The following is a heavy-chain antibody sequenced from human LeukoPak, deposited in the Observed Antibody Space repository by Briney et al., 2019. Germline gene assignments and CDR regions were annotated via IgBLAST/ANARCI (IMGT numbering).Heavy chain of an antibody. V-gene: IGHV3-74*01. CDR3: ARDGPRVGGGESIDY. J-gene: IGHJ4*02. CDR2: LSSVGVST. D-gene: IGHD2-15*01. Sequence: PGGSLRLSCAASGFTFSSYWMHWVRQAPGKGLVWVSRLSSVGVSTSYADSVKGRFTISRDNAKNTLYLQMNSLRAEDTAVYYCARDGPRVGGGESIDYWGQGTLVTVSS. CDR1: GFTFSSYW.